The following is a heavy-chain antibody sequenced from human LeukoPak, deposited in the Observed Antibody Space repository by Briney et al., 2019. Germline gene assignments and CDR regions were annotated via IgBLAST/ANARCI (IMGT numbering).Heavy chain of an antibody. J-gene: IGHJ4*02. CDR3: ARGNTAMADIVVVVAAYY. CDR1: GFTFSDYY. V-gene: IGHV3-11*04. D-gene: IGHD2-15*01. CDR2: IRSSGSTT. Sequence: GGSLRLSCAASGFTFSDYYMAWIRQAPGKGLEWVSYIRSSGSTTYYADTVKGRFTISRDNAKNSLYLQMNSLRAEDTAVYYCARGNTAMADIVVVVAAYYWGQGTLVTSP.